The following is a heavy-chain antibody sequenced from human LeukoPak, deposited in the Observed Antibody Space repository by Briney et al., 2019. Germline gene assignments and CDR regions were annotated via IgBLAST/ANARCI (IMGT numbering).Heavy chain of an antibody. CDR1: GGTFSNYG. CDR3: ARDPVAVGYFDY. J-gene: IGHJ4*02. CDR2: IIPIFGTT. Sequence: ASVKVSCKASGGTFSNYGITWVRQAPGQGLEWMGGIIPIFGTTNIARNFQDRVTITADESTTTAYMELSSLRSEDTAVYYCARDPVAVGYFDYWGQGTLVTVSS. V-gene: IGHV1-69*13. D-gene: IGHD6-19*01.